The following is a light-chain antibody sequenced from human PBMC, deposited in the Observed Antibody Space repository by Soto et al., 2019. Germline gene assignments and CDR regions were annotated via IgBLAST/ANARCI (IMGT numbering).Light chain of an antibody. CDR3: HHYTRSPIFT. V-gene: IGKV3-20*01. Sequence: EIVLTQSPGTLSLSAGERATLSCRASQSVAENHLAWYQQKPGQAPRLLIYDASTRAAGIPDRFSGSGSGTDFTLTISRLEPEDFGVYFCHHYTRSPIFTFGPGTTVD. CDR2: DAS. CDR1: QSVAENH. J-gene: IGKJ3*01.